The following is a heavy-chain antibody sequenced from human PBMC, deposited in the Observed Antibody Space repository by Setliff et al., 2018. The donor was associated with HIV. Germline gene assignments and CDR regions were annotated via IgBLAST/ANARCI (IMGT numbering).Heavy chain of an antibody. Sequence: PSETLSLTCRVYGGSITSGNYYWGWIRQAPGKGLEWIASMIYGGDTWYNPSLKSRVTIYVDTANNEISLRLSSVTAEDTAVYRCARPHSGRGGGAWFDPWGQGIQFTVSS. V-gene: IGHV4-39*01. CDR2: MIYGGDT. D-gene: IGHD6-19*01. J-gene: IGHJ5*02. CDR1: GGSITSGNYY. CDR3: ARPHSGRGGGAWFDP.